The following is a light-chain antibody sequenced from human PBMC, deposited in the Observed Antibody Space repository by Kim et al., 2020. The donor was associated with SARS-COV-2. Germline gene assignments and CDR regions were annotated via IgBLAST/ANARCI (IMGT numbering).Light chain of an antibody. J-gene: IGLJ3*02. Sequence: SSELTQDPAVSVALGQTVRITCQGDSLRSYYASWYQQKPGQAPVLVIHGKNNRPSGIPDRFSGSSSGNTASLTITGAQAEDEADYYCNSRDSSGNLWVLG. CDR2: GKN. V-gene: IGLV3-19*01. CDR3: NSRDSSGNLWV. CDR1: SLRSYY.